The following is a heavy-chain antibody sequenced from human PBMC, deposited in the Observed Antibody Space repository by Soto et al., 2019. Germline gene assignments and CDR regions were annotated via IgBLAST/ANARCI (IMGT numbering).Heavy chain of an antibody. CDR1: GFNFSSYG. V-gene: IGHV3-23*01. J-gene: IGHJ4*02. D-gene: IGHD1-7*01. CDR2: SIATGAGT. CDR3: ATARRAFGNYGFYSDF. Sequence: EVQLLESGGGLVQPGGSLRLSCADSGFNFSSYGMTWVRQAPGKGLECASFSIATGAGTYYADSVKGRFTISRDNSKITLYLQMTSLRADDTAVYYCATARRAFGNYGFYSDFCGQGALVIVAS.